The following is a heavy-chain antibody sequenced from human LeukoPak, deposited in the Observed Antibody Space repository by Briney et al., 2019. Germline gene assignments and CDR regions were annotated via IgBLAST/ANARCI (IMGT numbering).Heavy chain of an antibody. V-gene: IGHV1-2*02. CDR1: GYTFTGYY. CDR3: ASSDYYDSSGPDY. D-gene: IGHD3-22*01. Sequence: GASVKVSCKASGYTFTGYYMHWVRQAPGQGLEWMGWINPNSGGTNYAQKFQGRVTMTRDTSISTAYMELSRLRSDDTAVYYCASSDYYDSSGPDYWGQGTLVTASS. CDR2: INPNSGGT. J-gene: IGHJ4*02.